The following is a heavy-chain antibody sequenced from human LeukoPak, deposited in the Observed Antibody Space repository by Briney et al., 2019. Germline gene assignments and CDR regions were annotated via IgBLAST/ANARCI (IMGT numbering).Heavy chain of an antibody. CDR2: INTDGSST. J-gene: IGHJ4*02. V-gene: IGHV3-74*01. CDR3: AKGYCSGGSCFYFDY. Sequence: PGGSLRLSCAASGFTFSSYWMHWVRQAPGKGLVWVSRINTDGSSTSYADSVEGRFTISRDNSKNTLYLQMNSLRAEDTAVYYCAKGYCSGGSCFYFDYWGQGTLVTVSS. CDR1: GFTFSSYW. D-gene: IGHD2-15*01.